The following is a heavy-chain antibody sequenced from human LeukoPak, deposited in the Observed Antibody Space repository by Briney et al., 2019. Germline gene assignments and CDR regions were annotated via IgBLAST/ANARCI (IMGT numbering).Heavy chain of an antibody. CDR1: GFTFSNYG. D-gene: IGHD6-6*01. CDR2: ISYDGINK. CDR3: AKDWDSSSSGVWLS. J-gene: IGHJ4*02. Sequence: PGRSLRLSCAASGFTFSNYGMHWVRQAPGKGLEWVAVISYDGINKYYADSVKGRFTISRDNSKNTLYLQMNSLRAEDTAVYYCAKDWDSSSSGVWLSWGQGTLVTVSS. V-gene: IGHV3-30*18.